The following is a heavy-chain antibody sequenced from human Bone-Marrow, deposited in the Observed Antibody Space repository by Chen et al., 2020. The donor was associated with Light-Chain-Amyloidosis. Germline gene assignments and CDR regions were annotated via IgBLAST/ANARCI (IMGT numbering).Heavy chain of an antibody. CDR1: GDSFSNYY. J-gene: IGHJ5*02. D-gene: IGHD5-12*01. V-gene: IGHV4-59*13. Sequence: QVQLQESGPGLVKPSXXXSLTCTVSGDSFSNYYWSWIRQPPGKPLEWIGYIYNSGSTHYNFSLKSRVTFSVDMSKNQFSLNLTSLTAADTAVYYCARGNRDGFNYWFDLWGQGTLVTVSS. CDR3: ARGNRDGFNYWFDL. CDR2: IYNSGST.